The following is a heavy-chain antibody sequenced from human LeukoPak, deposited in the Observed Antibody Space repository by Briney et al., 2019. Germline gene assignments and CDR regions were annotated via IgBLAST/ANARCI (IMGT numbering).Heavy chain of an antibody. CDR3: ARPPSRGYSSSFEY. J-gene: IGHJ4*02. CDR1: GYSFPTYW. Sequence: GEPLKISCKGSGYSFPTYWIAWVRQMPGKGLEWMGILYPDESNIRYSPSFQGQVTISADKSISTAYLQWSSLKASDTAMYYCARPPSRGYSSSFEYWGQGTLVTVSS. V-gene: IGHV5-51*01. D-gene: IGHD2-2*03. CDR2: LYPDESNI.